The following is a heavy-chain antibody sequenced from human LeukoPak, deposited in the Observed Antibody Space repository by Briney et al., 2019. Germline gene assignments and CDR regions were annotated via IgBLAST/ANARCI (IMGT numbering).Heavy chain of an antibody. D-gene: IGHD6-6*01. V-gene: IGHV3-74*01. Sequence: GGSLRLPCAASGFTFSDFWMHWVRQVPGKGLVWVSRINSDGRSTTYADSVRGRFTIARDNARNTLFLQMDSLGDEDSAIYYCARDRDSYSSSSGFDPWGQGTLVTVSA. CDR1: GFTFSDFW. CDR2: INSDGRST. CDR3: ARDRDSYSSSSGFDP. J-gene: IGHJ5*02.